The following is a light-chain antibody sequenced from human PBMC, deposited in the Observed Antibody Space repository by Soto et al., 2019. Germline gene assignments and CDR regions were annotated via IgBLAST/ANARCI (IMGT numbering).Light chain of an antibody. CDR3: QQYHKWPPYT. J-gene: IGKJ2*01. Sequence: EIVMTQSPATLSVSPGETAALSCRASQSVDSTVAWYQQKPGQPPRLLIYDASTRPTGIPARFSGSGSGTEFTLTISRLQSEDFAVYFCQQYHKWPPYTFGQGTKLEIK. CDR1: QSVDST. CDR2: DAS. V-gene: IGKV3-15*01.